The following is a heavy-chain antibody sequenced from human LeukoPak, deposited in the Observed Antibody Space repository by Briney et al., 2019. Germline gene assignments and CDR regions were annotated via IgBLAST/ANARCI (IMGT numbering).Heavy chain of an antibody. V-gene: IGHV3-21*01. CDR1: GFTFSSYS. Sequence: PGGSLRLSCAASGFTFSSYSMNWVRQAPGKGLEWVSSISSSSSYIYYADSVKGRFTISRDNAKNSLYLQMNSLRAEDTAVYNCARDAVVVVAASGPGYYFDYWGQGTLVTVSS. D-gene: IGHD2-15*01. J-gene: IGHJ4*02. CDR3: ARDAVVVVAASGPGYYFDY. CDR2: ISSSSSYI.